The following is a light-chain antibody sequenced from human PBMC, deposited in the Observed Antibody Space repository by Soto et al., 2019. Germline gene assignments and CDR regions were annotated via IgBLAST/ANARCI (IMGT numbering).Light chain of an antibody. Sequence: EIVLTQSPATLSLSPGERATLSCRTSQSVSNFLAWYQQKPGQAPRLLIYDASTRATGIPARFSGSGSGTDFALTISSLEPEDFAVYYCQQRRTWPPLTFGGGTKVEIK. J-gene: IGKJ4*01. CDR1: QSVSNF. V-gene: IGKV3-11*01. CDR2: DAS. CDR3: QQRRTWPPLT.